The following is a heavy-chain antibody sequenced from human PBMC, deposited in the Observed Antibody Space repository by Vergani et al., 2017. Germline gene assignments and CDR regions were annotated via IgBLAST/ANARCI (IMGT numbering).Heavy chain of an antibody. CDR3: ARARCIETCYMSNWLDS. Sequence: EVQLVESGGGLVQPGGSLRLSCAASGFSLSRFWMSWVRQAPEKGLEWVAHISPDGSATSYVDSVKGRFTISRDNAQNTLYMQMNSLRVEDTGVYYCARARCIETCYMSNWLDSWGQGTPVTVSS. V-gene: IGHV3-7*01. J-gene: IGHJ5*01. D-gene: IGHD3-9*01. CDR1: GFSLSRFW. CDR2: ISPDGSAT.